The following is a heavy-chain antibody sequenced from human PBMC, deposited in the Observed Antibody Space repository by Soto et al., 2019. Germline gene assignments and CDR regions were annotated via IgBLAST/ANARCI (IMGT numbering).Heavy chain of an antibody. V-gene: IGHV3-23*01. Sequence: GGSLRLSCAASGFAFSSYAMSWVRQAPGKGLEWVSAISATGMSTYYADSVKGRFTISRDNSKNTLYLQMNSLRAEDTAVYYCAKAHYQYYYDSSGYSGYWGQGTLVTVSS. CDR1: GFAFSSYA. J-gene: IGHJ4*02. CDR2: ISATGMST. CDR3: AKAHYQYYYDSSGYSGY. D-gene: IGHD3-22*01.